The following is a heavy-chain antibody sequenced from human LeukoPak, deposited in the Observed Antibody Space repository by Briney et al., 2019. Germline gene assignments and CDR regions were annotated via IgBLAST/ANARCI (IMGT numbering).Heavy chain of an antibody. CDR1: GYTFTSYG. J-gene: IGHJ4*02. CDR2: MNPNSGGT. D-gene: IGHD3-3*01. CDR3: ARAEYDFWSGYYMNYFDY. Sequence: ASVKVSCKTSGYTFTSYGISWVRQAPGQGLEWMGWMNPNSGGTNYAQKFQGRVTMTRDTSISTAYMELSRLRSDDTAVYYCARAEYDFWSGYYMNYFDYWGQGTLVTVSS. V-gene: IGHV1-2*02.